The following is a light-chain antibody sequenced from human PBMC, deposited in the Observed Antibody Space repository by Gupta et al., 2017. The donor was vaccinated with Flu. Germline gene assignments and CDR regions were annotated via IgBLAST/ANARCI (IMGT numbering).Light chain of an antibody. CDR1: TANVVNSY. J-gene: IGLJ3*02. CDR3: GTGENSRGAWV. CDR2: ENN. V-gene: IGLV1-51*02. Sequence: KPAISCSVDTANVVNSYVAWYQQHPGTAPTLVIYENNKRRSGIPDRFSGSKSDTSATLGITGLQTGDEADYYCGTGENSRGAWVFGGGTKLTVL.